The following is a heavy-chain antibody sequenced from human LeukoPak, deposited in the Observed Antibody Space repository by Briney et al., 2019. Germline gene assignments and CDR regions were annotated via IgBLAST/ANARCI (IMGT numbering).Heavy chain of an antibody. J-gene: IGHJ4*02. CDR3: ARGSGYLETFDY. CDR2: ISSSGSTI. D-gene: IGHD3-22*01. Sequence: GGSLRLSCAASGFTFSAYSMNWVRQAPGKGLKWVSYISSSGSTIYYADSVKGRFTISRDNAKNSLYLQMNSLRAEDTAVYYCARGSGYLETFDYWGQGTLVTVSS. V-gene: IGHV3-48*04. CDR1: GFTFSAYS.